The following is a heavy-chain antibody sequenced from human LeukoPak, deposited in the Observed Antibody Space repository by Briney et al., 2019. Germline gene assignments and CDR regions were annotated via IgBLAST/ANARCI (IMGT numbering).Heavy chain of an antibody. CDR2: IWYDGSNK. Sequence: GGSLRLSCAASGFTFSSYGMHWVRQAPGKGLEWVAVIWYDGSNKYYADSVKGRFTISRGNSKNTLYLQMNSLRAEDTAVYYCAKAAGIAAAGTLGVDYYYYMDVWGKGTTVTVSS. CDR1: GFTFSSYG. D-gene: IGHD6-13*01. CDR3: AKAAGIAAAGTLGVDYYYYMDV. J-gene: IGHJ6*03. V-gene: IGHV3-33*06.